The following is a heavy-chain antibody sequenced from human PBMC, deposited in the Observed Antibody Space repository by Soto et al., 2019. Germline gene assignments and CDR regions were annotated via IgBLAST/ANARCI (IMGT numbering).Heavy chain of an antibody. CDR1: AFTFINAW. J-gene: IGHJ6*02. Sequence: GGSLRLSCAASAFTFINAWMTWVRQAPGKGLEWVGRIKSKTDGGTTVYAAPVKGRFTISRDDSKTTLYLQMNSLKTEDTAVYYCTTEERYGDYLKYYYGMDAWGQGTTVTVSS. CDR2: IKSKTDGGTT. D-gene: IGHD4-17*01. V-gene: IGHV3-15*01. CDR3: TTEERYGDYLKYYYGMDA.